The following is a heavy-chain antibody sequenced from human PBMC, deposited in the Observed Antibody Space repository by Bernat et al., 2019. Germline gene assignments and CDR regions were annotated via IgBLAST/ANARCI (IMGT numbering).Heavy chain of an antibody. CDR1: GFTFSSYG. CDR3: AKEGLLWFWEPSGWYFDL. J-gene: IGHJ2*01. Sequence: QVQLVESGGGVVQPGRSLRLSCAASGFTFSSYGMHWVRQAPGKGLEWVAVISYDGSNKYYADSVKGRFTISRDNSKNTLYLQMNSLRAEDTAVYYCAKEGLLWFWEPSGWYFDLWGRGTLVTVSS. CDR2: ISYDGSNK. V-gene: IGHV3-30*18. D-gene: IGHD3-10*01.